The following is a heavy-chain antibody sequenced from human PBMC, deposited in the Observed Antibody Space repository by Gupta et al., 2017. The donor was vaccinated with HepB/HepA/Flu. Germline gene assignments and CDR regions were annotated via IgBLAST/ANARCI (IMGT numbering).Heavy chain of an antibody. Sequence: EVQLLESGGGLVQPGGSLRLSCAASGFTFSSYAMRWVRQAPGKGLEWVSGIISSGTNTYYADSVKGRLTISRDNPKNTVYLQMNSLRVEDTAVYYCAKGASAGGANYFDYWGQGTLVTVSS. CDR1: GFTFSSYA. J-gene: IGHJ4*02. CDR2: IISSGTNT. D-gene: IGHD6-13*01. V-gene: IGHV3-23*01. CDR3: AKGASAGGANYFDY.